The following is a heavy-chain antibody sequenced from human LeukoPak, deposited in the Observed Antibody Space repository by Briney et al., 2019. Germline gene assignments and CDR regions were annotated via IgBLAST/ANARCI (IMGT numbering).Heavy chain of an antibody. CDR2: TYSSGST. V-gene: IGHV4-4*09. D-gene: IGHD2-2*01. CDR3: ARASSYTGHLGW. J-gene: IGHJ4*02. Sequence: PSETLSLTCTVSGGSISGFFWSWVRQPPGKGLEHIGYTYSSGSTNYSPSLKSRVTISLDTSKNQFSLNLISVTAADTAVYYCARASSYTGHLGWWGQGTLVTVSS. CDR1: GGSISGFF.